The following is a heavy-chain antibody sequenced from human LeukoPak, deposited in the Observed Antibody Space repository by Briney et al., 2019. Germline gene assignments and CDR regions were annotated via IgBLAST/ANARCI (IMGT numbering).Heavy chain of an antibody. V-gene: IGHV1-8*01. J-gene: IGHJ5*02. CDR1: VYTFTIYD. CDR3: ARCPTDNWNVDNWFDP. D-gene: IGHD1-1*01. CDR2: MILNIGNT. Sequence: ASLKDSSVAPVYTFTIYDTNWGCESIGQGLGSMCRMILNIGNTGYAQKFQGRVHMTRNTSISTAYMELSSLRSEDTAVYYCARCPTDNWNVDNWFDPWGQGTPVTVSS.